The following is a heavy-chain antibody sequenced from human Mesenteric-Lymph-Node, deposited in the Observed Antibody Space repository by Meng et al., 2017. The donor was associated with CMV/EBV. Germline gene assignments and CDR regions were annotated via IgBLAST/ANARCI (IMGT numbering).Heavy chain of an antibody. V-gene: IGHV1-2*02. CDR2: INPNSGGT. CDR1: GYTFTSYD. Sequence: ASVKVSCKASGYTFTSYDINWVRQATGQGLEWMGWINPNSGGTNYAQSFQGRVSMTRDTSINTAYMELSSLRSDDTAVYYCARDSAGVYYYDPWGQGTLVTVSS. J-gene: IGHJ5*02. D-gene: IGHD3-10*01. CDR3: ARDSAGVYYYDP.